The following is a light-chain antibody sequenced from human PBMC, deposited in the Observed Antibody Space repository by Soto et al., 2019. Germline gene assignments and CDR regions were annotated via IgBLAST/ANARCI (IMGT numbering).Light chain of an antibody. V-gene: IGKV1-13*02. J-gene: IGKJ5*01. CDR1: QGISGA. CDR3: QQFHTYPVT. CDR2: GAS. Sequence: IQMTQSPSSLSASVGDRVTITCRASQGISGALAWYQQKPGRAPTLLIYGASSLESGVPSRFSGSESGTDFTLTISSLQAEDFATYYCQQFHTYPVTFGQGTRLEIK.